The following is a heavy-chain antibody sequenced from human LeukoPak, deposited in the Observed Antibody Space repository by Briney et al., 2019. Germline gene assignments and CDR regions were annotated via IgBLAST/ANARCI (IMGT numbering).Heavy chain of an antibody. D-gene: IGHD3-10*01. CDR2: ISGSGGST. CDR3: AKSYYGSGSYYKPPFDY. V-gene: IGHV3-23*01. Sequence: GGSLRLSCAASGFTFSSYAMSWVRQAPGKGLEWVSAISGSGGSTYYADSVKGRFTISRDNSKNTLYLQMNSLRAEDTAVYYWAKSYYGSGSYYKPPFDYWGQGTLVTVSS. J-gene: IGHJ4*02. CDR1: GFTFSSYA.